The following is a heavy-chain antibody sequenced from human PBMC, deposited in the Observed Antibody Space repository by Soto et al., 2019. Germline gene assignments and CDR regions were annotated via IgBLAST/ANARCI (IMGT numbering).Heavy chain of an antibody. CDR3: AKGGAGSSPSSWYGMDV. CDR2: IYSGGST. Sequence: GGSLRLSCAASGFTVSSIYMSWVRQAPGKGLEWVSVIYSGGSTYYADSVNGRFTISRDNSKNTLYLQMDSLRTEDTAVYYCAKGGAGSSPSSWYGMDVWGQGTTVTVSS. V-gene: IGHV3-66*02. D-gene: IGHD3-10*01. J-gene: IGHJ6*02. CDR1: GFTVSSIY.